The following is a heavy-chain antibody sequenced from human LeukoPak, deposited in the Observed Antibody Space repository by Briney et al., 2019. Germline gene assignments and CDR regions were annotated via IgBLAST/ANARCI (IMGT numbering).Heavy chain of an antibody. V-gene: IGHV4-59*01. CDR1: GGSISSYY. D-gene: IGHD1-26*01. Sequence: SETLSLTCTVSGGSISSYYWSWIRQPPGKGLEWIGYIYYSGSTNYNPSLKSRVTISVDTSKNQLSLKLSSVTAADTAVYYCARGMGAKFLDWFDPWGQGTLVTVSS. J-gene: IGHJ5*02. CDR3: ARGMGAKFLDWFDP. CDR2: IYYSGST.